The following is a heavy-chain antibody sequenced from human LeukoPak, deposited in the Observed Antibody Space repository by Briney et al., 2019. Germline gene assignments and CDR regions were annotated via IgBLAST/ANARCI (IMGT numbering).Heavy chain of an antibody. CDR1: GFTFSSYW. Sequence: GGSLRLSCTASGFTFSSYWMTWVRQAPGKGREGVANIQQDGSENYYVDSVRGRFTISRDNAENLLYLQMDSLRAEDTAVYFCARGWCPHCHGMGDWGKGTTVTVSS. V-gene: IGHV3-7*03. J-gene: IGHJ6*04. CDR3: ARGWCPHCHGMGD. D-gene: IGHD2-8*02. CDR2: IQQDGSEN.